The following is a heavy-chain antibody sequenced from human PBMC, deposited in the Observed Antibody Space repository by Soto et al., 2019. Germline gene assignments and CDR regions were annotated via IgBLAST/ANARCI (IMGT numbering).Heavy chain of an antibody. CDR2: TSYDGSGK. CDR3: ARWGTTGGLDV. Sequence: QVQLVESGGGVVQPGTSLRVSCVGSGFTFRSYVIHWVRQAPGKGLEWVALTSYDGSGKYYGDSVRGRFTISRDNSRNTVDLRMDSLRLEDTALYYCARWGTTGGLDVWGQGTVVSVSS. J-gene: IGHJ1*01. CDR1: GFTFRSYV. V-gene: IGHV3-30*19. D-gene: IGHD3-16*01.